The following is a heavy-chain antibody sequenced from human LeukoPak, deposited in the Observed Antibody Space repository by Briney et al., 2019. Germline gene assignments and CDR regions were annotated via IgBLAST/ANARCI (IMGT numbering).Heavy chain of an antibody. CDR2: IYYSGST. Sequence: SETLSLTCTVSGGSISSYYWSWIRQPPGKGLEWIGYIYYSGSTNYNPSLKSRVTISVDTSKNQFSLKLSSVTAADTAVYYCARGSSGSYYYYYYMDVWGKGTTVTVSS. V-gene: IGHV4-59*01. D-gene: IGHD1-26*01. J-gene: IGHJ6*03. CDR1: GGSISSYY. CDR3: ARGSSGSYYYYYYMDV.